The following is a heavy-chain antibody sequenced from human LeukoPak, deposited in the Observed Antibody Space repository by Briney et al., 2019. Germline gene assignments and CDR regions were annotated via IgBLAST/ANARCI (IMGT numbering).Heavy chain of an antibody. J-gene: IGHJ5*02. CDR1: GFTFSRYC. V-gene: IGHV3-7*01. CDR3: ARDDCSSISCYHNWFDP. CDR2: IKQDGSEK. D-gene: IGHD2-2*01. Sequence: PGGSLRLSCAASGFTFSRYCMSWVRQAPGKGLEWVANIKQDGSEKYYVDSVKGRFTISRDNAKNSLYLQMNSLRAEDTAVYYCARDDCSSISCYHNWFDPWGQGTLVPVSS.